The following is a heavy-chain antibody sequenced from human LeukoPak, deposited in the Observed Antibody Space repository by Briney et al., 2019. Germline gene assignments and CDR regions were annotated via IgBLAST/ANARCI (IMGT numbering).Heavy chain of an antibody. J-gene: IGHJ3*02. Sequence: SETLSLTCTASGGSISSYYWSWIRQPPGKGLEWIGYIYYSGSTNYNPSLKSRVTISVDTSKNQFSLKLSSVTAADTAVYYCAKRRDGYDAFDIWGQGTMVTVSS. V-gene: IGHV4-59*08. D-gene: IGHD5-24*01. CDR1: GGSISSYY. CDR3: AKRRDGYDAFDI. CDR2: IYYSGST.